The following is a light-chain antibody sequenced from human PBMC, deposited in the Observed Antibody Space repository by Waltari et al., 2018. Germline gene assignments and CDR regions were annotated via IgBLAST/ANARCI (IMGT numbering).Light chain of an antibody. V-gene: IGLV3-1*01. CDR1: KLGDQY. CDR3: QAWDRSPI. CDR2: QDN. J-gene: IGLJ2*01. Sequence: SYELTQPPSVSVSPGQTASITCSGDKLGDQYIHWYQQKPAQSPVLVIHQDNKRPAGIPERFAGSSSGNTATLTISGTQASDEADYFCQAWDRSPIFGGGTKLTVL.